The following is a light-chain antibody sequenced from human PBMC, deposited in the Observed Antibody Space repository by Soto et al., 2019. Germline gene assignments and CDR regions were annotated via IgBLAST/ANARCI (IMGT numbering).Light chain of an antibody. CDR1: SSNIGGTNY. CDR2: SNN. Sequence: QSVLTQPPSASGTPGQKVFISCSGSSSNIGGTNYAYWYQQLPGAAPKLLMHSNNHRPSGVPERISGSKFGTAASLAISGLRSDDEAVYYCASWDDRLGAVIFGGGTKLTVL. CDR3: ASWDDRLGAVI. J-gene: IGLJ2*01. V-gene: IGLV1-47*02.